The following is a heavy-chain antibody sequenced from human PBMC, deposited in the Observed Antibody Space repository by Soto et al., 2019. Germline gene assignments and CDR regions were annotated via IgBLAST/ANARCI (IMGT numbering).Heavy chain of an antibody. J-gene: IGHJ4*02. CDR2: ISYDGSNK. V-gene: IGHV3-30*18. Sequence: GGSLRLSCAASGFTFHSYGMPWVRQAPGKGLEWVAVISYDGSNKYYADSVKGRFTISRDNSKNTLYLQMNSLRAEDTAVYYCAKVYYDSSGYHLSLDYWGQGT. CDR1: GFTFHSYG. CDR3: AKVYYDSSGYHLSLDY. D-gene: IGHD3-22*01.